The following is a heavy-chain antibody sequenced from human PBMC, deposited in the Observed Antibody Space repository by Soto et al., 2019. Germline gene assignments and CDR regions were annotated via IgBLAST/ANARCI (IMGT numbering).Heavy chain of an antibody. Sequence: GGSLRLSCAASGFTFSSYAMHWVRQAPGKGLEWVAVISYDGSNKYYADSVKGRFTISRDNSKNTLYLQMNSLRAEDTAVYYCARDRGIAVAGTEYWGQGTLVTVSS. CDR3: ARDRGIAVAGTEY. J-gene: IGHJ4*02. V-gene: IGHV3-30-3*01. CDR1: GFTFSSYA. CDR2: ISYDGSNK. D-gene: IGHD6-19*01.